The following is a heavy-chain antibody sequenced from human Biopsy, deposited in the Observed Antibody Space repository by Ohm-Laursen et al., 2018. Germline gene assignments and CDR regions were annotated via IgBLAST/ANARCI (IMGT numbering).Heavy chain of an antibody. J-gene: IGHJ2*01. CDR2: ISYTGYT. V-gene: IGHV4-61*03. D-gene: IGHD3-22*01. Sequence: QPSGKGLEWIGHISYTGYTSYNASLKSRVTISVDTSRNHFSLRLRSVTPADTAIYYCARDRGYYSDRTVPGYFDLWGRGTLVTVSS. CDR3: ARDRGYYSDRTVPGYFDL.